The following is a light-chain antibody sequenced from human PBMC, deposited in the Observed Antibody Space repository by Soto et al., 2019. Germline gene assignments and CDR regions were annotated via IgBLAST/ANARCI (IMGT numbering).Light chain of an antibody. CDR2: DVS. Sequence: QSALTQPRSVSGSPGQSVTISCTGTSSDVGGYNYVSWYQQHPGKAPKLMVYDVSKRPSGVPDRVSGSKSGNTASLTISGLQAEDEADYYWCSYAGSYTWVFGGGTKVTVL. CDR3: CSYAGSYTWV. J-gene: IGLJ2*01. V-gene: IGLV2-11*01. CDR1: SSDVGGYNY.